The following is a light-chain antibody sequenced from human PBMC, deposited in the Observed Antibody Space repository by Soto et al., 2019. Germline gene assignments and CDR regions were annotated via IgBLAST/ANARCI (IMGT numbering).Light chain of an antibody. V-gene: IGKV3-15*01. CDR2: GAS. CDR3: QQYHGWPSLT. CDR1: ETVTNS. J-gene: IGKJ4*01. Sequence: IVMTQSPVTLSVSPGERATLSCRASETVTNSLAWYQQKPGHPPRLLIYGASTRATGLPARFSGSGSGTEFTLTISNLQSEDVAVYYCQQYHGWPSLTFGGGTKVDIK.